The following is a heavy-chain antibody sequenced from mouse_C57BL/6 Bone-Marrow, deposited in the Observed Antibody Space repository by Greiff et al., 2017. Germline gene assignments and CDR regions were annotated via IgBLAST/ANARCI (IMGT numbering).Heavy chain of an antibody. D-gene: IGHD1-1*01. CDR1: GYTFTSYG. J-gene: IGHJ2*01. Sequence: VQLVESGAELARPGASVKLSCKASGYTFTSYGIRWVKQRTGQGLEWIGEIYPRSGNTYYNEKFKGKATLTADKSSSTAYMELRSLPSEDSAVYFCARYCITTVLAPYYFDYWGQGTTLTVSS. CDR2: IYPRSGNT. V-gene: IGHV1-81*01. CDR3: ARYCITTVLAPYYFDY.